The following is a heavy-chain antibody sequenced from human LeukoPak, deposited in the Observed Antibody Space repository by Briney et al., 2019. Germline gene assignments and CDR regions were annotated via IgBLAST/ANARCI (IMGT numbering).Heavy chain of an antibody. CDR2: ISSSSSTI. CDR3: ASPRTTFDY. D-gene: IGHD2/OR15-2a*01. J-gene: IGHJ4*02. Sequence: GGSLRLSCAASGFTFSSYSMHWVRQAPGKGLEWVSYISSSSSTIYYADSVKGRFTISRDNAKNSLYLQMNSLRAEDTAVYYCASPRTTFDYWGQGTLVTVSS. V-gene: IGHV3-48*01. CDR1: GFTFSSYS.